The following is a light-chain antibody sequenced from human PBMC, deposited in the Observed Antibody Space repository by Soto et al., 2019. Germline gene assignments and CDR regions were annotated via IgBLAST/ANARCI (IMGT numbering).Light chain of an antibody. J-gene: IGKJ1*01. CDR2: DAS. CDR1: QSVSSY. V-gene: IGKV3-11*01. Sequence: EIVLTQSPATLSLSPGERATLSCRASQSVSSYLAWYQQKPGQAPRLLIYDASNRATGIPARFSGSGSGTDFTLTISSLEPEDFAVYYCQQRSNWPTWTFGQGPR. CDR3: QQRSNWPTWT.